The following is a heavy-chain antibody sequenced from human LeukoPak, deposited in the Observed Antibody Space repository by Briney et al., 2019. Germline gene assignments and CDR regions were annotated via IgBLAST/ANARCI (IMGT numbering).Heavy chain of an antibody. CDR3: ARDKYGSGGCYPC. D-gene: IGHD3-10*01. CDR2: IKQEGREK. Sequence: GGSLTLSCAPAVFTFTKFWMSWVRQAAERGGGGVANIKQEGREKYYVDSVKGRFTISRDKAKNSLNLQMNSLRAADTALYYCARDKYGSGGCYPCWGPGTMVTAS. CDR1: VFTFTKFW. V-gene: IGHV3-7*01. J-gene: IGHJ3*01.